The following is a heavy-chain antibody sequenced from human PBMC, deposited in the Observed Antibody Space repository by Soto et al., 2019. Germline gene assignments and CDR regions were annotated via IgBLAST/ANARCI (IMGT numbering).Heavy chain of an antibody. J-gene: IGHJ4*02. CDR2: ISSSTTYI. Sequence: PGGSLRLSCAASGFTFSYYSMTWVRQSPGRGLEWVSSISSSTTYISYADSVRGRFTISRDNAKNSLYLQMSSLRADDTAVYYCARDPVGVDSTFFSLYWGQGTPVTVSS. V-gene: IGHV3-21*01. CDR1: GFTFSYYS. CDR3: ARDPVGVDSTFFSLY. D-gene: IGHD2-21*01.